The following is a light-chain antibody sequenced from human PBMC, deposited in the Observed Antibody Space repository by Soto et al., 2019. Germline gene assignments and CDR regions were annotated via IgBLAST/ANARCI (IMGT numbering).Light chain of an antibody. CDR3: QQYHNLWT. Sequence: EIVMTQSPATLSVSPGERATLSCRASQSVFSNVGWYQQRPGQAPRLLIYRASTRATGIPARFSGSGSGTEFTLTISSLQSEDFAFYYCQQYHNLWTFGQGTNVEIK. CDR2: RAS. V-gene: IGKV3-15*01. J-gene: IGKJ1*01. CDR1: QSVFSN.